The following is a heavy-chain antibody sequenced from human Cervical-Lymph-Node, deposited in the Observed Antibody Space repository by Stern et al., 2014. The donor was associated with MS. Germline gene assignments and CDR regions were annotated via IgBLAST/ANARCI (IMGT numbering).Heavy chain of an antibody. V-gene: IGHV4-39*01. CDR2: IYYSGST. Sequence: QVQLQESGPGLVKPSETLSLTCTVSGGSISSSSYYWGWIRQPPGKGLEWIGSIYYSGSTYYNPSLKSRVTISVATSTNQISLKLSSVTAADTAVYYCAPSGCSSTSCPNWYFDLWGRGTLVTVSS. J-gene: IGHJ2*01. CDR1: GGSISSSSYY. D-gene: IGHD2-2*01. CDR3: APSGCSSTSCPNWYFDL.